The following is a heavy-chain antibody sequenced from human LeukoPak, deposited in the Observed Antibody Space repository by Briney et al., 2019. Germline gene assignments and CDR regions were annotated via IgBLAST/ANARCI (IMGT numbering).Heavy chain of an antibody. D-gene: IGHD5-24*01. CDR2: IHASGNT. J-gene: IGHJ4*02. Sequence: SQTLSLTCTVSGGSISSGRYCWSWIRQPAGKGLEWIGHIHASGNTNYNPSLKSRLTISVDTSKNQFSLKLSSVTAADTAVYYCARLHRWNYFDYWGQGTLVTVSS. CDR1: GGSISSGRYC. CDR3: ARLHRWNYFDY. V-gene: IGHV4-61*09.